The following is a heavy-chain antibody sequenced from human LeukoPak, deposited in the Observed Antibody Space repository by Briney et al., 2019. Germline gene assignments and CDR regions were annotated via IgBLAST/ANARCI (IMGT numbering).Heavy chain of an antibody. Sequence: SQTLSLTCTVSGGSISSGSYYWSWIRQSAGKGLEWIGRIYTSGSTNYNPSLKSRVTISVDTSKNQFSLKLSSVTAADTAVYYCARDSSGSGSYGGYYFDYWGQGTLVTVSS. CDR1: GGSISSGSYY. D-gene: IGHD3-10*01. CDR3: ARDSSGSGSYGGYYFDY. J-gene: IGHJ4*02. CDR2: IYTSGST. V-gene: IGHV4-61*02.